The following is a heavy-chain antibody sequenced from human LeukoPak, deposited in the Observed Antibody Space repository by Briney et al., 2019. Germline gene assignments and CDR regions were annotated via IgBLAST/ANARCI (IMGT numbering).Heavy chain of an antibody. D-gene: IGHD3-10*01. CDR1: GFTFSSYS. V-gene: IGHV3-21*04. CDR2: ISSSSSYI. J-gene: IGHJ6*02. Sequence: GGSLRLSCAASGFTFSSYSMNWVRQAPGKGLEWVSSISSSSSYIYYADSVKGRFTISRHNSKNTLYLQMNSLRAEDTAVYYCARDRYYGSGSYSNYYGMDVWGQGTTVTVSS. CDR3: ARDRYYGSGSYSNYYGMDV.